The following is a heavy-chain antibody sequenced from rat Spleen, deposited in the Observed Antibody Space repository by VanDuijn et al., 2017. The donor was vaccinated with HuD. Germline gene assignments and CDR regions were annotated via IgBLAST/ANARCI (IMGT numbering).Heavy chain of an antibody. V-gene: IGHV5-22*01. CDR2: IKYEDFTP. J-gene: IGHJ2*01. CDR1: GFTFSDFY. CDR3: VRRDGGYSDY. D-gene: IGHD1-11*01. Sequence: EVRLVESGGGLVQPGRSLKLSCAASGFTFSDFYMAWVRQVPKKGLEWVASIKYEDFTPYYGDSVMGRFTISRDDGESALYLQMNSLRSEDTATYYCVRRDGGYSDYWGQGVMVTVSS.